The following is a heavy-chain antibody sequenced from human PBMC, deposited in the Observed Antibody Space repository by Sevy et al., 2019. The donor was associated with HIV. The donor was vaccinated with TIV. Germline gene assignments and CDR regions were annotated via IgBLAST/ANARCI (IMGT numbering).Heavy chain of an antibody. Sequence: GGSLRLSCAASGFTFDDYGMSWVRQAPGKGLEWVSGINWNGGSTGYADSVKGRFTITRDNAKNSLYLQMNSLRAEDTALYHCARDRSLRFLEWEPYGMDVWGQGTTVTVSS. J-gene: IGHJ6*02. CDR1: GFTFDDYG. D-gene: IGHD3-3*01. V-gene: IGHV3-20*01. CDR2: INWNGGST. CDR3: ARDRSLRFLEWEPYGMDV.